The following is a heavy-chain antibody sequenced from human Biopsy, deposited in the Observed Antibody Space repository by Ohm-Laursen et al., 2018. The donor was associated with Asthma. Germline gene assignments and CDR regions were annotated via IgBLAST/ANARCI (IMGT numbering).Heavy chain of an antibody. V-gene: IGHV4-61*01. CDR3: ARVPTTLRYFDL. Sequence: SETLSLTCTVSGGSVSSGSYHWSWIRQPPGKGLAWVSYISYSGSTDYNPPLKSRLTISMDTSKNQFSLKLSSVTAADTAVYYCARVPTTLRYFDLWGRGTLVTVSS. CDR2: ISYSGST. D-gene: IGHD2-15*01. CDR1: GGSVSSGSYH. J-gene: IGHJ2*01.